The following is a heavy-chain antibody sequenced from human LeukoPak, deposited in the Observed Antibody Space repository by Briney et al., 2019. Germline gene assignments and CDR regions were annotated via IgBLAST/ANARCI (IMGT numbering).Heavy chain of an antibody. Sequence: SVKVSCKASGGTFSSYAISWVRQAPGQGLEWMGGIIPIFGTANYAQKFQGRVTMTRDTSTSTVSMELSSLRSEDTAVYFCARQEDSSGYYYYYWGQGTLVTVSS. CDR2: IIPIFGTA. CDR3: ARQEDSSGYYYYY. CDR1: GGTFSSYA. J-gene: IGHJ4*02. V-gene: IGHV1-69*05. D-gene: IGHD3-22*01.